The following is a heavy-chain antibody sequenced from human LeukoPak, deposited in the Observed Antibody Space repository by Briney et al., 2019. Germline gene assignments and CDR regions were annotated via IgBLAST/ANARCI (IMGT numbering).Heavy chain of an antibody. CDR3: ARRGDWYYYYYMDV. D-gene: IGHD3-10*01. V-gene: IGHV4-39*07. Sequence: SETLSLTCTVSGGSISSSSYYWGWIRQPPGKGLEWIGEINHGGSTNYNPSLKSRVTISVDTSKNQFSLKLSSVTAADTAVYYCARRGDWYYYYYMDVWGKGTTVTVSS. CDR2: INHGGST. J-gene: IGHJ6*03. CDR1: GGSISSSSYY.